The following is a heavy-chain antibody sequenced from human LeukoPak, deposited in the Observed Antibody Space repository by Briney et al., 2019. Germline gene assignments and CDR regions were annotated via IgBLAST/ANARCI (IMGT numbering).Heavy chain of an antibody. CDR3: ARLSSYYDSSGYLGPRTKFPGGYYYGMDV. Sequence: PSETLSLTCTVSGGSISSDSYYWSWIRQPAGKGLEWIGRIYTSGSTNYNPSLKSRVTISVDTSKNQFSLKLSSVTAADTAVYYCARLSSYYDSSGYLGPRTKFPGGYYYGMDVWGQGTTVTVSS. V-gene: IGHV4-61*02. D-gene: IGHD3-22*01. CDR2: IYTSGST. CDR1: GGSISSDSYY. J-gene: IGHJ6*02.